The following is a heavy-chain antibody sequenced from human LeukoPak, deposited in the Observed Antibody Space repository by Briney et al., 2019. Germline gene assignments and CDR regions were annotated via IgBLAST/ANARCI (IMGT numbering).Heavy chain of an antibody. V-gene: IGHV3-48*02. J-gene: IGHJ4*02. CDR2: ISTSSATV. CDR1: GFTFRSYS. Sequence: GGSLRLSCAASGFTFRSYSMNWVRQAPGKGLEWVSYISTSSATVYYADSVRGRFTISRDNAKNALFLQMNSLRDEDTAVYYCARGYGYSYDYWGQGTLVTVSS. CDR3: ARGYGYSYDY. D-gene: IGHD5-18*01.